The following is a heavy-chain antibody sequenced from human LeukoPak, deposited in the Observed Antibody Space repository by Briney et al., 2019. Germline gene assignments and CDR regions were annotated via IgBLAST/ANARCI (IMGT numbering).Heavy chain of an antibody. CDR3: ARPRIVFIVISRGFDY. CDR1: GFTFSSYG. J-gene: IGHJ4*02. D-gene: IGHD3-16*02. CDR2: IWYDGSNK. Sequence: GGSLRLSCAASGFTFSSYGTHWVRQAPGKGLEWVVVIWYDGSNKYYADSGKGRFTISTDNSKNTLYLQMKRLRDEGTPVSYCARPRIVFIVISRGFDYWGQGTLVT. V-gene: IGHV3-33*01.